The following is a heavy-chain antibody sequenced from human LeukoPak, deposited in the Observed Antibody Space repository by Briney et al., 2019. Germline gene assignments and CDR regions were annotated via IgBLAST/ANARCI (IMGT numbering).Heavy chain of an antibody. V-gene: IGHV3-33*01. Sequence: GGSLRLSCAASGFTFSSYGMHWVRQAPVKGLEWVAVIWYDGSNKYYADSVKGRFTISRDNSKNTLYLQMNSLRAEDTAVYYCARENSGWFDPWGQGTLVTVSS. CDR1: GFTFSSYG. D-gene: IGHD4-23*01. CDR2: IWYDGSNK. J-gene: IGHJ5*02. CDR3: ARENSGWFDP.